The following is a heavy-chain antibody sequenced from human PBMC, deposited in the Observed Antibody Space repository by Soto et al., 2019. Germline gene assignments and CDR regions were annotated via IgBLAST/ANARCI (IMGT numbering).Heavy chain of an antibody. J-gene: IGHJ5*02. D-gene: IGHD6-19*01. V-gene: IGHV1-18*01. CDR3: ARKQGSSSGWYGFWFDP. CDR2: VNTGTGST. CDR1: GYTFTSYG. Sequence: ASVKVSCKASGYTFTSYGISWVRQAPGQGLEWMGWVNTGTGSTKYSQNFQGRVTMTTDTSTSTAYMELRSLRSDDTAVYYCARKQGSSSGWYGFWFDPWSQGTVVTVSS.